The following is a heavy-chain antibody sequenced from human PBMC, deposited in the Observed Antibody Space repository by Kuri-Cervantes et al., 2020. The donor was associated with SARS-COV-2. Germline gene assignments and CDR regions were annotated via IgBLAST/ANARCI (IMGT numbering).Heavy chain of an antibody. J-gene: IGHJ4*02. D-gene: IGHD6-6*01. CDR3: ARVGSSSHFDY. Sequence: SETLSLTCTVSGYSISSGYYWGWIRQPPGKGLEWVGSTYHSGSTYYNPSLKSRVTISVDTSKNQFSLKLSSVTAADTAVYYCARVGSSSHFDYWGQGTLVTVSS. CDR2: TYHSGST. V-gene: IGHV4-38-2*02. CDR1: GYSISSGYY.